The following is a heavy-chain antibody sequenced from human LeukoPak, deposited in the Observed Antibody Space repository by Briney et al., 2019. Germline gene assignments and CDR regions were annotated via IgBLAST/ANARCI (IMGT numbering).Heavy chain of an antibody. CDR2: IIPIFGTA. V-gene: IGHV1-69*13. Sequence: GASVKVSCKASGGTFSSYAISWVRQAPGQGLEWMGGIIPIFGTANYAQKFQGRVTITADESTSTAYMELSSLRSEDTAVYYCARVQSPPTNWFDPWGQGTQVTVSS. D-gene: IGHD5-24*01. CDR1: GGTFSSYA. J-gene: IGHJ5*02. CDR3: ARVQSPPTNWFDP.